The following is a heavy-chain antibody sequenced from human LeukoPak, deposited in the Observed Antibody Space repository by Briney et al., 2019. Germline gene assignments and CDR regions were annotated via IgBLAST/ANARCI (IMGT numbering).Heavy chain of an antibody. J-gene: IGHJ4*02. Sequence: PSETLSLTCTVSGGSISSGGYYWSWIRQPPGKGLEWIGYIYYSGSTNYNPSLKSRVTISVDTSKNQFSLKLSSVTAADTAVYYCARRFEWYFDYWGQGTLVTVSS. CDR3: ARRFEWYFDY. V-gene: IGHV4-61*08. CDR1: GGSISSGGYY. D-gene: IGHD2-8*01. CDR2: IYYSGST.